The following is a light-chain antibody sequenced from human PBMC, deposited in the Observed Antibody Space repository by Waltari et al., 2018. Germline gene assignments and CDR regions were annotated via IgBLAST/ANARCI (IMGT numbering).Light chain of an antibody. CDR3: QHYVRLPAT. CDR2: GAS. J-gene: IGKJ1*01. Sequence: EIVLTQSPGSLSSSQGERVTLSCRASQSVSGALACYQQKPGQATRILIFGASNRATGIPDSFSGSGSETEFSLTISGLEPEDFAVDYCQHYVRLPATFGRGTKVEIK. CDR1: QSVSGA. V-gene: IGKV3-20*01.